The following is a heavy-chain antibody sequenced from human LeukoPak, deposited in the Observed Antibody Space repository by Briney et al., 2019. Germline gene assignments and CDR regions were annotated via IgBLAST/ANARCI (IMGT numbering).Heavy chain of an antibody. CDR3: ARRGISYYDSSGYPSDAFDI. Sequence: SVKVSCMASGGTFNSYAISWVRQAPGQGLEWMGGVIPIFSTANYAQKFQGRVTITADESTSTAYMELSSLRSEDTAVYYCARRGISYYDSSGYPSDAFDIWGQGTMVTVSS. CDR1: GGTFNSYA. CDR2: VIPIFSTA. J-gene: IGHJ3*02. V-gene: IGHV1-69*01. D-gene: IGHD3-22*01.